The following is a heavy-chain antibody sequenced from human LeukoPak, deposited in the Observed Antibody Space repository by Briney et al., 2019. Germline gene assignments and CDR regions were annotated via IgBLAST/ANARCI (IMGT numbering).Heavy chain of an antibody. Sequence: SETLSLTCAVYGGSFSGYYWSWIRQPPGKGLEWIGAINHSGSTNYNPSPKSRVTISVDTSKNQFSLKLSSVTAADTAVNYCARRRYHYYYYYGMDVWGQGTTVTVSS. CDR1: GGSFSGYY. CDR2: INHSGST. D-gene: IGHD1-1*01. J-gene: IGHJ6*02. V-gene: IGHV4-34*01. CDR3: ARRRYHYYYYYGMDV.